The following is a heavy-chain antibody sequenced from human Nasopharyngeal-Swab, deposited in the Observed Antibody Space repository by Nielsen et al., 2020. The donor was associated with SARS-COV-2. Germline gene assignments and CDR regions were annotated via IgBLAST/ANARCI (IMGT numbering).Heavy chain of an antibody. V-gene: IGHV1-69*13. CDR2: IFPIFGTS. D-gene: IGHD6-13*01. CDR1: GGTFSSYA. CDR3: ARGLYSSSWYGEGDYYYYYMDV. J-gene: IGHJ6*03. Sequence: SVKVSCKASGGTFSSYAISWVRQAPGQGLEWMGGIFPIFGTSNYAQKFQGRVTITADESTSTAYMELSSLRSEDTAVYYCARGLYSSSWYGEGDYYYYYMDVWGKGTTVTVSS.